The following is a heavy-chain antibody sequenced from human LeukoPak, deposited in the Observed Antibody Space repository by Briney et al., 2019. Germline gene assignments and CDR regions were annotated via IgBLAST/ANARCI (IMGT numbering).Heavy chain of an antibody. J-gene: IGHJ3*02. V-gene: IGHV4-59*08. Sequence: PSETLSLTCTVSGGSISSYYWSWIRQPPGKGLEWIGYIYYSGSTYYNPSLKSRVTISVDTSKNQFSLKLSSVTAADTALYYCARQRDGYNYDAFDIWGQGTMDTVSS. CDR3: ARQRDGYNYDAFDI. D-gene: IGHD5-24*01. CDR2: IYYSGST. CDR1: GGSISSYY.